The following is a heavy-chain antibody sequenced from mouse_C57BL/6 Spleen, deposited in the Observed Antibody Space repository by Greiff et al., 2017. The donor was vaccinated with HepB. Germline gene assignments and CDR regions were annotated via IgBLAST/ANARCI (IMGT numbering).Heavy chain of an antibody. CDR1: GYAFTNYL. D-gene: IGHD1-1*01. CDR2: INPGSGGT. V-gene: IGHV1-54*01. CDR3: ARAYGSSYGFAY. Sequence: VQLQQSGAELVRPGTSVKVSCKASGYAFTNYLIEWVKQRPGQGLEWIGVINPGSGGTNYNEKFKGKATLTADKSSSTASMQLSSLTSEDSAVYFCARAYGSSYGFAYWGQGTLVTVSA. J-gene: IGHJ3*01.